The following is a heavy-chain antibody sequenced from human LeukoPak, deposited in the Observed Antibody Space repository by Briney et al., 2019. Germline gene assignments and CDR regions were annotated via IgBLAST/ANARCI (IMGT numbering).Heavy chain of an antibody. CDR1: GGSISSSSYY. V-gene: IGHV4-39*01. D-gene: IGHD2-2*01. J-gene: IGHJ4*02. Sequence: SETLSLTCTVSGGSISSSSYYWGWIRQPPGKGLEWIGSIYYSGSTYYNPSLKSRVTISVDTSKNQFSLKLSSVTAADTAVYYCARPSLGYCSSTSCQTPDYWGQGTLVTVSS. CDR3: ARPSLGYCSSTSCQTPDY. CDR2: IYYSGST.